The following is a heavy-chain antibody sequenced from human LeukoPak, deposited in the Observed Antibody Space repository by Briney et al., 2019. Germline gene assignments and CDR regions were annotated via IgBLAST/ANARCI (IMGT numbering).Heavy chain of an antibody. Sequence: GGSLRLSCAASGFTFSNYAMSWVRQAPGKGLEWVSPISASGGSTYYADSVKGRFTISRDNSNNTLHLQMNSPRAEDTAVYYCAKAALLGHSSSWYDYWGQGTLVPVSS. CDR3: AKAALLGHSSSWYDY. V-gene: IGHV3-23*01. CDR1: GFTFSNYA. D-gene: IGHD6-13*01. CDR2: ISASGGST. J-gene: IGHJ4*02.